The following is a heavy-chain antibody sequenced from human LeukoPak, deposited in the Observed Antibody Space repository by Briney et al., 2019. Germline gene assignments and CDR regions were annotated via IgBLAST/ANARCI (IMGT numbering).Heavy chain of an antibody. V-gene: IGHV3-30-3*01. D-gene: IGHD3-22*01. CDR2: ISYDGTKQ. CDR3: ARDHYFDISGFLDY. Sequence: PGRSQRLSCEGSGFTFSINAMHWVRQAPGKGLEWLAVISYDGTKQYFADSVKGRFTISRDNVKNSLYLEMNSLRVEDSAVYYCARDHYFDISGFLDYWGQGTPVTVSS. J-gene: IGHJ4*02. CDR1: GFTFSINA.